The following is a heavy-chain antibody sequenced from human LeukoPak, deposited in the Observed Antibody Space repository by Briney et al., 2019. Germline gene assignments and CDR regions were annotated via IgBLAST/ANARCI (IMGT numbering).Heavy chain of an antibody. CDR1: GGSISSYY. J-gene: IGHJ4*02. D-gene: IGHD6-19*01. Sequence: SETLSLTCTVSGGSISSYYWSWIRQPAGKGLEWIGRIYTSGSTNYNPSLKSRVTISEDKSKNQFSLKLSSVTAADTAVYYCARVMSSGWYYDYWGQGTLVTVSS. V-gene: IGHV4-4*07. CDR2: IYTSGST. CDR3: ARVMSSGWYYDY.